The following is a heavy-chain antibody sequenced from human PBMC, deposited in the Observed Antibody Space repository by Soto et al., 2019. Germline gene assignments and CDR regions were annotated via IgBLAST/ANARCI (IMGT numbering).Heavy chain of an antibody. J-gene: IGHJ6*02. CDR2: ISGSGGRT. D-gene: IGHD3-3*01. CDR3: AKEMENDFWSGNYYGLDV. CDR1: GFTFSIYA. Sequence: GGSLRLSCAVSGFTFSIYAMAWVRQAPGKXLEWVSGISGSGGRTYYADSVKGRLTISRDNSKNTLYLQMNSLRVEDTAVYYCAKEMENDFWSGNYYGLDVWGQGTTVTVFS. V-gene: IGHV3-23*01.